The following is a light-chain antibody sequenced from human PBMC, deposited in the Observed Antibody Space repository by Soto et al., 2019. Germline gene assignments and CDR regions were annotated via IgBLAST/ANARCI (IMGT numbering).Light chain of an antibody. CDR3: SSYTSSSLYV. V-gene: IGLV2-14*01. CDR2: EVS. Sequence: QSALTQPASVSGSPGQSITISCTGTSSDFGGYNYVSWYQQHPGKAPNLMIYEVSNRPSGVSNRFSGSNSGNTASLTISVLQAEDEADYYCSSYTSSSLYVFGTGTKLTVL. CDR1: SSDFGGYNY. J-gene: IGLJ1*01.